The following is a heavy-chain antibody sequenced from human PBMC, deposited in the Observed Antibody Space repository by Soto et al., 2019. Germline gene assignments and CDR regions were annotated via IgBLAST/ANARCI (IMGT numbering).Heavy chain of an antibody. CDR1: GFTFSSYG. CDR3: ARAGIAVAGYYYYYGMGV. CDR2: IWYDGSNK. D-gene: IGHD6-19*01. Sequence: GGSLRLSCAASGFTFSSYGMHWVRQAPGKGLEWVAVIWYDGSNKYYADSVKGRFTISRDNSKNTLYLQMNSLRAEDTAVYYCARAGIAVAGYYYYYGMGVWGQGTTVTVSS. V-gene: IGHV3-33*01. J-gene: IGHJ6*02.